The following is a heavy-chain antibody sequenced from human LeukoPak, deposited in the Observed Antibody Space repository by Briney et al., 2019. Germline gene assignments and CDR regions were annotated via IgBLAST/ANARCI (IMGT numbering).Heavy chain of an antibody. CDR1: GFTFSSYE. Sequence: GGSLRLSCAASGFTFSSYEMNWVRQAPGKGLEWVSSISSSSSYIYYADSVKGRFTISRDNAKNSLYLQMNILRAEDTAVYYCARAEYYDILTGYSWGQGTLVTVSS. D-gene: IGHD3-9*01. CDR2: ISSSSSYI. V-gene: IGHV3-21*01. CDR3: ARAEYYDILTGYS. J-gene: IGHJ5*02.